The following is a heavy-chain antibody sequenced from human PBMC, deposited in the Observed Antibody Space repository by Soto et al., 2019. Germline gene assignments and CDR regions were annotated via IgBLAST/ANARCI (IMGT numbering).Heavy chain of an antibody. CDR2: IKQDGSEK. J-gene: IGHJ4*02. Sequence: EVQLVESGGGLVQPGGSLRLSCAASGFTFSSYWMSWVRQAPGKGLEWVANIKQDGSEKYYVDSVKGRFTISRDNAKNSLYLQMNSLRAEDTAVYYCARDRYYYDSSGYPDYWGQGTLVTVSS. CDR3: ARDRYYYDSSGYPDY. CDR1: GFTFSSYW. D-gene: IGHD3-22*01. V-gene: IGHV3-7*03.